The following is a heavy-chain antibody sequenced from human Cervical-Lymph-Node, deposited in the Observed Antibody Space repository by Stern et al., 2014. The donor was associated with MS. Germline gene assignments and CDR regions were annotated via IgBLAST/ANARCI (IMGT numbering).Heavy chain of an antibody. D-gene: IGHD6-6*01. Sequence: VQLQESGPGLVKPSQTLSLTCTVSGDSISSGDYYWSWLRQTQGLGWGGIGFFFYTGTTYSTPSLQSRLPISTETRRTTFSPKMSSVTAADTAVYYCARGRSIFDSWGQGTLVAVSS. J-gene: IGHJ4*02. CDR2: FFYTGTT. V-gene: IGHV4-30-4*01. CDR3: ARGRSIFDS. CDR1: GDSISSGDYY.